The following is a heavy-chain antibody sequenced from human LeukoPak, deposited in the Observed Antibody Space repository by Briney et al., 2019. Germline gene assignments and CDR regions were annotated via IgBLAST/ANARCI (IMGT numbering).Heavy chain of an antibody. V-gene: IGHV1-2*02. CDR3: ARDGIGILTGYYKLHYYYYMDV. J-gene: IGHJ6*03. CDR2: INPNSGGT. D-gene: IGHD3-9*01. Sequence: ASVKVSCKASGYTFTGYYMHWVRQAPGPGLEWMGWINPNSGGTNYAQKFQGRVTMTRDTSISTAYMELSRLRSDDTAVYYCARDGIGILTGYYKLHYYYYMDVWGKGTTVTISS. CDR1: GYTFTGYY.